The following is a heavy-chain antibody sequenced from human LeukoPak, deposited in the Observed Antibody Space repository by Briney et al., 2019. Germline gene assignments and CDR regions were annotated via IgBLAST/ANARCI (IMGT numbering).Heavy chain of an antibody. J-gene: IGHJ4*02. D-gene: IGHD3-9*01. V-gene: IGHV3-30*02. CDR1: GFTFSSYG. Sequence: GGSLRLSCAASGFTFSSYGMHWVRQAPGKGLEWVAFIRYDGSNKYYADSVKGRFTISRDNSKNSLYLQMNSLRAEDTAVYYCARWYYDILTGYYDYWGQGTLVTVSS. CDR3: ARWYYDILTGYYDY. CDR2: IRYDGSNK.